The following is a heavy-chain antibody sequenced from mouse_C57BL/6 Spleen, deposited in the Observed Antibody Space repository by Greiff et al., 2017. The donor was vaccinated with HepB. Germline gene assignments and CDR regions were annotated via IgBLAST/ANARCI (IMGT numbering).Heavy chain of an antibody. J-gene: IGHJ2*01. CDR2: ISSGSSTI. CDR1: GFTFSDYG. CDR3: ARAGPLYYFDY. D-gene: IGHD6-1*01. Sequence: EVKLMESGGGLVKPGGSLKLSCAASGFTFSDYGMHWVRQAPEKGLEWVAYISSGSSTIYYADTVKGRFTISRDNAKNTLFLQMTSLRSEDTAMYYCARAGPLYYFDYWGQGTTLTVSS. V-gene: IGHV5-17*01.